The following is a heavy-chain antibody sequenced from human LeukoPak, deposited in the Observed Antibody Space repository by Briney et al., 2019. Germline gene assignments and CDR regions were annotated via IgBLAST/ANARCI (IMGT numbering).Heavy chain of an antibody. CDR1: GFTFSSYG. CDR3: AKDTGSSWYETFDY. J-gene: IGHJ4*02. Sequence: PGGSLRLSCAASGFTFSSYGMHWVRQAPGKGLEWVAFIRYDGSNKYYADSVKGRFTISTDNSKNTLYLQMNSLRAEDTAVYYCAKDTGSSWYETFDYWGRGTLVTVSS. CDR2: IRYDGSNK. V-gene: IGHV3-30*02. D-gene: IGHD6-13*01.